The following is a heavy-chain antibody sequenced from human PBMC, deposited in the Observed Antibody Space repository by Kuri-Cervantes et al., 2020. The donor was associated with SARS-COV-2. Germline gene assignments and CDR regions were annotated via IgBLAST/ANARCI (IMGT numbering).Heavy chain of an antibody. D-gene: IGHD2-21*01. V-gene: IGHV3-33*08. CDR1: GFNFSRTG. J-gene: IGHJ4*02. Sequence: GESLKISCAASGFNFSRTGMHWVRQAPGKGLEWVAVIWYDGSNKYYADSVKGRFTISRDNSKNTLYLRMNSLRAEDTAVYYCATDRVGVHDNWGQGTLVTVSS. CDR2: IWYDGSNK. CDR3: ATDRVGVHDN.